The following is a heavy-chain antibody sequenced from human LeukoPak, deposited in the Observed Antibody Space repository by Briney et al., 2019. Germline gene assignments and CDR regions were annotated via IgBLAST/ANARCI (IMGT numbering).Heavy chain of an antibody. CDR1: GFTFSSYA. V-gene: IGHV3-23*01. J-gene: IGHJ1*01. CDR3: AKDRSSSWYEYFQH. D-gene: IGHD6-13*01. Sequence: PGGSLRLSCAASGFTFSSYAMSWVRQAPGTGLEWVSAISGSGGSTYYADSVKGRFTISRDNSKNTLYLQMNSLRAEDTAVYYCAKDRSSSWYEYFQHWGQGTLVTVSS. CDR2: ISGSGGST.